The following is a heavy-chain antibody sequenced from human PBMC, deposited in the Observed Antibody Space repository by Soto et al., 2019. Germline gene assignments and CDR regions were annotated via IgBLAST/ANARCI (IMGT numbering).Heavy chain of an antibody. V-gene: IGHV3-33*01. J-gene: IGHJ3*02. D-gene: IGHD6-13*01. Sequence: QVQLVESGGGVVQPGRSLRLSCAASGFTFSSYGMHWVRQAPGKGLEWVAVIWYDGSNKYYADSVKGRFTISRDNSKNTLYLQMNSLRAEDTAVYYCARDRAAANDAFDIWGQGTMVTVSS. CDR2: IWYDGSNK. CDR3: ARDRAAANDAFDI. CDR1: GFTFSSYG.